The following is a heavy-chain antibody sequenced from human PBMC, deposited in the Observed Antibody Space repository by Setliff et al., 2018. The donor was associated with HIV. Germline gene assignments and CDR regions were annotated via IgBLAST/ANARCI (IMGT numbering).Heavy chain of an antibody. D-gene: IGHD5-12*01. CDR2: ISGYNANT. CDR1: GYTFTHYG. Sequence: ASVKVSCKASGYTFTHYGISWVRQAPGQGLEWMGWISGYNANTNYAQEFQGRVTLTTDISTTTAFMELRSLRSEDTAVYYCARDSGPGDYWGQGTLVTVSS. CDR3: ARDSGPGDY. J-gene: IGHJ4*02. V-gene: IGHV1-18*01.